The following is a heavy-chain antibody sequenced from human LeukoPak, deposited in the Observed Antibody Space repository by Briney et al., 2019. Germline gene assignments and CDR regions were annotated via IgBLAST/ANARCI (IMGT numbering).Heavy chain of an antibody. CDR3: GREILEPGKTLTY. CDR1: GFTFSNYW. D-gene: IGHD1-14*01. Sequence: PGGSLRLSCAASGFTFSNYWMHWVRQVPGKGLVWVSRINDEGTFTTYADSVKGRFTISRDNAKNTLYLQMNSLRAEDTAVYYCGREILEPGKTLTYWGQGSLITVSS. J-gene: IGHJ4*02. CDR2: INDEGTFT. V-gene: IGHV3-74*01.